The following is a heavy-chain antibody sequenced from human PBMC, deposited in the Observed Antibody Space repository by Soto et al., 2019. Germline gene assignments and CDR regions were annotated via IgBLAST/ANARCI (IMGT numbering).Heavy chain of an antibody. CDR2: ITSDTKTI. D-gene: IGHD6-19*01. J-gene: IGHJ4*02. V-gene: IGHV3-48*02. CDR3: ARSVEGHFDY. CDR1: GFPFNFYS. Sequence: EVQLVESGGDLVQRGGSLRLSCVASGFPFNFYSMNWVRQAPGKGLEWFSYITSDTKTIKYADSVKGRFTISRDNAKNSVYLQMNSLRDEDTAVYYCARSVEGHFDYWGQGTVVTVSS.